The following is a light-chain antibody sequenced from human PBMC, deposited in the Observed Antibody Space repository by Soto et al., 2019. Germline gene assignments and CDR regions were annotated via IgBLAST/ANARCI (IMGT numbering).Light chain of an antibody. CDR1: QSIAIY. Sequence: IVLTQSPATLSFSPGEEATLSCRASQSIAIYLAWYQQKSGQSPRLLIYDTSNRAPGIPHRFSGSASGTDFPLAISRLEPEDFPVYHCQQRATSPWPFGQGPPVAIK. CDR2: DTS. J-gene: IGKJ1*01. CDR3: QQRATSPWP. V-gene: IGKV3-11*01.